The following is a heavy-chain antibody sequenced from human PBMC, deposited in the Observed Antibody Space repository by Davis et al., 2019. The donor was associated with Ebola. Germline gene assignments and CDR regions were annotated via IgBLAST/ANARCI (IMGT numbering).Heavy chain of an antibody. CDR1: GGSISSHNW. D-gene: IGHD1-14*01. J-gene: IGHJ3*02. CDR2: IYDSGST. CDR3: ARLRSPRDDAFDI. V-gene: IGHV4-4*02. Sequence: MPSEILSLTCTVSGGSISSHNWWSWVRQSPGKGLEWIGEIYDSGSTNYNPSLKTRVTISVDTSKNQFSLNLTSVTAADTAVYFCARLRSPRDDAFDIWGQGTLVTVSS.